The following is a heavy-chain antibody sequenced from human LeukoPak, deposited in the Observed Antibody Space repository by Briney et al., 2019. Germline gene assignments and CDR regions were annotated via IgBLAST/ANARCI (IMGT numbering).Heavy chain of an antibody. CDR2: IYHSGST. Sequence: SETLSLTCAVSGGSISSGGYSWSWIRQPPGKGLEWIGYIYHSGSTYYNPSLKSRVTISVDRSKNQFSLKLSSVTAADTAVYYCARLTTGYFDYWGQGTLVTVSS. J-gene: IGHJ4*02. CDR1: GGSISSGGYS. D-gene: IGHD1-1*01. CDR3: ARLTTGYFDY. V-gene: IGHV4-30-2*01.